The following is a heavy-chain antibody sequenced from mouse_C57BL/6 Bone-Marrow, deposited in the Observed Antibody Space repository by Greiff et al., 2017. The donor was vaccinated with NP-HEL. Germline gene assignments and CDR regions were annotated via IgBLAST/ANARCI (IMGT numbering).Heavy chain of an antibody. Sequence: QVQLKESGAELVKPGASVKISCKASGYAFSSYWMNWVKQRPGKGLEWIGQIYPGDGDTNYNGKFKGKATLTADKSSSTAYMQLSSLTSEDSAVYFCARFYGYDVFDYWGQGTTLTVSS. J-gene: IGHJ2*01. D-gene: IGHD2-2*01. CDR2: IYPGDGDT. CDR1: GYAFSSYW. V-gene: IGHV1-80*01. CDR3: ARFYGYDVFDY.